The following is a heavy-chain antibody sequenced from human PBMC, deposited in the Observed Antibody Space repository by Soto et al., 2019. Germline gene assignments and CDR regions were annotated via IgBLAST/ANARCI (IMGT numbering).Heavy chain of an antibody. Sequence: SETLSLTCTVSGVSISSAAYYWSWIRQHQGKGLQWIGNIYYNESTNYNPSLKSRIIISLDTSESQFSLKLSSVTAADTAVYFFARYRVSGSWSKFDYWGQGTLVTVSS. V-gene: IGHV4-31*03. CDR1: GVSISSAAYY. J-gene: IGHJ4*02. CDR3: ARYRVSGSWSKFDY. D-gene: IGHD6-13*01. CDR2: IYYNEST.